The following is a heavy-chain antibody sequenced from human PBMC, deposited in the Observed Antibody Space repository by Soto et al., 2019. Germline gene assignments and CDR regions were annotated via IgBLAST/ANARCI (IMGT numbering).Heavy chain of an antibody. D-gene: IGHD5-12*01. J-gene: IGHJ6*02. CDR1: GFTFSSYG. CDR3: AKVTVATHYYYYYGMDV. V-gene: IGHV3-30*18. CDR2: ISYDGSNK. Sequence: QVQLVESGGGVVQPGRSLRLSCAASGFTFSSYGMHWVRQAPGKGLEWVAVISYDGSNKYYADSVKGRFTISRDNSKNPRYLQMNSLRAEDTAVYYCAKVTVATHYYYYYGMDVWGQGTTVTVSS.